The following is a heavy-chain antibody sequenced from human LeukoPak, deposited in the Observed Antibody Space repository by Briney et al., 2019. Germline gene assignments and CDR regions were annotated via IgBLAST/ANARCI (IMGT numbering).Heavy chain of an antibody. Sequence: ASVKVSCKASGCTFTGYYMHWVRQAPGQGLEWMGWISDYNGNTNYAQKLQGRVTMTTDTSTSTAYMELRSLRSDDTAVYYCARDLYDSGFDYWGQGTLVTVSS. J-gene: IGHJ4*02. D-gene: IGHD3-22*01. CDR2: ISDYNGNT. V-gene: IGHV1-18*04. CDR3: ARDLYDSGFDY. CDR1: GCTFTGYY.